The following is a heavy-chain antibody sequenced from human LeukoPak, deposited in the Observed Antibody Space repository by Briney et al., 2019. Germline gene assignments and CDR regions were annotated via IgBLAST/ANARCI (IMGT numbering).Heavy chain of an antibody. D-gene: IGHD1-26*01. CDR3: ARRRATVGENTGLDS. V-gene: IGHV3-21*01. J-gene: IGHJ4*02. Sequence: GGSLRLSCVASGFTLRFYNMNWVRQAPGKGLEWVSSISSTSNYIYYTDSVKGRFTVSRDNAKNSLYLQMSSLRGDDTAIYYCARRRATVGENTGLDSWGQGTLVTVSS. CDR1: GFTLRFYN. CDR2: ISSTSNYI.